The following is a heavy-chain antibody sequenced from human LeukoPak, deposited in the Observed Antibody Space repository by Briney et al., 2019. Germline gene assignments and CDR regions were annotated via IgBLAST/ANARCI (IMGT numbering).Heavy chain of an antibody. CDR1: GGTFSSYA. CDR3: ANLPDYYDSSGYSLH. V-gene: IGHV1-69*04. J-gene: IGHJ4*02. Sequence: ASVKVSCKASGGTFSSYAISWVRQAPGQGLEWMGRIIPILGIANYAQKFQGRVTITADKSTSTAYMELSSLRSEDTAVYYCANLPDYYDSSGYSLHWGQGTLVTVSS. D-gene: IGHD3-22*01. CDR2: IIPILGIA.